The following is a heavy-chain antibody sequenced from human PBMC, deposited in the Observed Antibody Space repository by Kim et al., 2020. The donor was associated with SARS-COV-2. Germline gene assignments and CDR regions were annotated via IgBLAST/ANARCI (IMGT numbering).Heavy chain of an antibody. CDR3: AREGVVYSTGNYLDY. CDR2: ILPIFDKP. D-gene: IGHD2-8*02. CDR1: GGTFSIYA. Sequence: SVKVSCKTSGGTFSIYAISWVRQAPGQGLEWMGGILPIFDKPDYAQSFQGRVTITADESTTTAYMELSSLRSDDTAVYYCAREGVVYSTGNYLDYWGQGTLVTVTS. V-gene: IGHV1-69*13. J-gene: IGHJ4*02.